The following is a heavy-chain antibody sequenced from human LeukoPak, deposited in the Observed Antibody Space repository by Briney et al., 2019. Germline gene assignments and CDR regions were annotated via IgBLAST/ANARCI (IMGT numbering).Heavy chain of an antibody. J-gene: IGHJ4*02. V-gene: IGHV3-23*01. CDR2: ISDSADST. CDR1: GFTFNNYA. D-gene: IGHD6-13*01. Sequence: GGSLRLSCATSGFTFNNYAMNWVRQAPGKGLEWVSAISDSADSTYYADSVKGRFTISRDNSKNTLYLQMNSLRAEDTAVYYCAKPSRRSGSSSFDYWGQGTLVTVSS. CDR3: AKPSRRSGSSSFDY.